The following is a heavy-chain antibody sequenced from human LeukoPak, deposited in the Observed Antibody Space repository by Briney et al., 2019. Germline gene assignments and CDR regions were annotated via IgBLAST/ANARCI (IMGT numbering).Heavy chain of an antibody. D-gene: IGHD3-9*01. CDR2: IYPGDSNT. V-gene: IGHV5-51*01. Sequence: GESLKISCKASGYTFTGYWISWVRQMPGKGLEWMGIIYPGDSNTRYSPSFQGQVTISADESISTAYLQWSSLKASDIAMYYCVGSTGYPYYFDYWGQGTLVTVSS. J-gene: IGHJ4*02. CDR1: GYTFTGYW. CDR3: VGSTGYPYYFDY.